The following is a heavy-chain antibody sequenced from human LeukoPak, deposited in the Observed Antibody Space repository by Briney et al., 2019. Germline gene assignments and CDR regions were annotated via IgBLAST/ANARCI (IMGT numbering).Heavy chain of an antibody. Sequence: GASVKVSCKTSGYTFISYGISWVRQAPGQGLEWMGWISAYNGNTNYAQKLQGSVTMTTDPSTTTAYMELRSLRSDDTAVYYCARDDSGYDYGPEYYYYYGMDVWGQGTTVTVSS. J-gene: IGHJ6*02. CDR3: ARDDSGYDYGPEYYYYYGMDV. CDR1: GYTFISYG. V-gene: IGHV1-18*01. CDR2: ISAYNGNT. D-gene: IGHD5-12*01.